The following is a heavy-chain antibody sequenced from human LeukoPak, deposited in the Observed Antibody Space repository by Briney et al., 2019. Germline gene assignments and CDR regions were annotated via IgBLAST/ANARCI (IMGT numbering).Heavy chain of an antibody. CDR3: TTDLGYYDSSGPPLDAFDI. D-gene: IGHD3-22*01. Sequence: GGSLRLSCAASGFTFSNAWMSWVRQAPGKGLEWVGRIKSKTDGGTTDYAAPVKGRFTISRDDSKNTLYLQMNSLKTEDTAVYYCTTDLGYYDSSGPPLDAFDIWGQGTMVTVSS. CDR2: IKSKTDGGTT. CDR1: GFTFSNAW. V-gene: IGHV3-15*01. J-gene: IGHJ3*02.